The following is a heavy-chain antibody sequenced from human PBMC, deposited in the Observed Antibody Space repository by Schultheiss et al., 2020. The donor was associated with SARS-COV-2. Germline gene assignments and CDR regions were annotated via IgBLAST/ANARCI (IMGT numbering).Heavy chain of an antibody. CDR1: GFTFSDYY. D-gene: IGHD6-13*01. CDR2: ISSSSSYI. Sequence: GESLKISCAASGFTFSDYYMSWVRQAPGKGLEWVSSISSSSSYIYYADSVKGRFTISRDNSKNTLYLQMGSLRAEDMAVYYCARVAAAGYYYYYGMDVWGQGTMVTVSS. CDR3: ARVAAAGYYYYYGMDV. J-gene: IGHJ6*02. V-gene: IGHV3-11*06.